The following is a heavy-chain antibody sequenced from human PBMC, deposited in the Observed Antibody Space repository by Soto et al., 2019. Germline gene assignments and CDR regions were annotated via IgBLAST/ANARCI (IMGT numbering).Heavy chain of an antibody. CDR1: GFTFSNYA. D-gene: IGHD6-13*01. CDR3: ARDRFASSWSYFDY. V-gene: IGHV3-30-3*01. Sequence: QVQLVESGGGVVQPGRSLRLSCAASGFTFSNYALHWVRQAPGKGLEWVAVISDDGSNKYYADSVKGRFTISRDNSKNPLYLQMNSLRAEDTAMYYCARDRFASSWSYFDYWGQGTPVTVSS. CDR2: ISDDGSNK. J-gene: IGHJ4*02.